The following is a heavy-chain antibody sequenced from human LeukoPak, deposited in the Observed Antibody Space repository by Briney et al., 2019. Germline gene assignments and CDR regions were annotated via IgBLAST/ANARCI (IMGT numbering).Heavy chain of an antibody. CDR1: GFTFSSYA. Sequence: PGGSLRLSCAASGFTFSSYAMHWVRQAPGKGLEWVAVISYDGSNKYYADSVKGRFTISRDNAKNSLYLQMNSLRAEDTAVYYCARVKQEWELPPEDYWGQGTLVTVSS. CDR3: ARVKQEWELPPEDY. V-gene: IGHV3-30*04. J-gene: IGHJ4*02. CDR2: ISYDGSNK. D-gene: IGHD1-26*01.